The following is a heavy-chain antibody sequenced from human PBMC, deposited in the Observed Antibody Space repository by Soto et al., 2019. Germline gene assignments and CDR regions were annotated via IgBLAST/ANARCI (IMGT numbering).Heavy chain of an antibody. V-gene: IGHV4-4*07. CDR3: ARDNIVSKGYGMDV. J-gene: IGHJ6*02. CDR2: IYTNGNT. D-gene: IGHD5-12*01. CDR1: GDSGTNYY. Sequence: PSETVSLTCTVSGDSGTNYYLSWLRQPAGKGLEWIGRIYTNGNTNYNPSLKGQVTMSVNTAQNQFSLKLRSVTAADTALYYCARDNIVSKGYGMDVWGQGTTVTVSS.